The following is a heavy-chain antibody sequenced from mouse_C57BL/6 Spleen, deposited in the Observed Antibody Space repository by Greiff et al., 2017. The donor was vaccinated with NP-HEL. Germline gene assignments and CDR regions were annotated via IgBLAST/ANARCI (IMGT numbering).Heavy chain of an antibody. CDR3: ARRGNSNDAMDY. CDR2: ISNGGGST. CDR1: GFTFSDYY. Sequence: VQLKESGGGLVQPGGSLKLSCAASGFTFSDYYMYWVRQTPEKRLEWVAYISNGGGSTYYPDTVKGRFTISRDNAKNTLYLQMSRLKSEDTAMYYCARRGNSNDAMDYWGQGTSVTVSS. J-gene: IGHJ4*01. D-gene: IGHD2-5*01. V-gene: IGHV5-12*01.